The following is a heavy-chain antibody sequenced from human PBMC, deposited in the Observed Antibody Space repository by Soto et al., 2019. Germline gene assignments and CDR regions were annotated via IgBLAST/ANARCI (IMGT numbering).Heavy chain of an antibody. J-gene: IGHJ4*02. V-gene: IGHV4-30-2*01. D-gene: IGHD5-18*01. CDR2: IYHSGST. CDR1: GGSISNGGYS. CDR3: ARGYGRNFDY. Sequence: PSETLSLTCAVFGGSISNGGYSWSWIRQPPGKGLEWIGYIYHSGSTYYNPSLKSRVTISVDTSKNQFSLRLSSVTAADTAVYYCARGYGRNFDYWGQGTLVTVSS.